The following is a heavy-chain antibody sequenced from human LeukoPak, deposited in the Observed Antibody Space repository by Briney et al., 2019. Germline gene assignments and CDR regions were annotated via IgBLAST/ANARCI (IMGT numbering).Heavy chain of an antibody. CDR2: IIPIFGTA. D-gene: IGHD3-22*01. CDR1: GGTFSSYA. V-gene: IGHV1-69*05. J-gene: IGHJ4*02. CDR3: ASGRGYYDSSGYQFDY. Sequence: SVKVSXKASGGTFSSYAISWVRQAPGQGLEWMGGIIPIFGTANYAQKFQGRVTITTDESTSTAYMELSSLRSEDTAVYYCASGRGYYDSSGYQFDYWGQGTLVTVSS.